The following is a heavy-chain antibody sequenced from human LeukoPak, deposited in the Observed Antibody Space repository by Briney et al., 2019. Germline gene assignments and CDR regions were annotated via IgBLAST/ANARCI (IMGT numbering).Heavy chain of an antibody. CDR3: ARLRPPYYYYGMDV. V-gene: IGHV3-7*01. J-gene: IGHJ6*02. Sequence: GGSLRLSCAASGFTFSSYWMSWVRQAPGKGLEWVANIKQDGSEKYYVDSVKGRFTISRDNAKNSLYLQMNSLRAEDTAVYYCARLRPPYYYYGMDVWGQGTTVTVSS. CDR2: IKQDGSEK. D-gene: IGHD3-16*01. CDR1: GFTFSSYW.